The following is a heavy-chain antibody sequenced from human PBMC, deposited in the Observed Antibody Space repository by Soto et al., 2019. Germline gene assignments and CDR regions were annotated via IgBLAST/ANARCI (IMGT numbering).Heavy chain of an antibody. J-gene: IGHJ6*02. CDR1: GFTFSDYY. CDR2: ISSSGTTI. CDR3: AKGYVWGSYRPSMDV. D-gene: IGHD3-16*02. Sequence: GGSLRLSCAASGFTFSDYYMSWIRQAPGKGLEWVSYISSSGTTIYDADSVKGRFTISRDNARNSLFLQMNSLRAEDTAVYYCAKGYVWGSYRPSMDVWGHGTTVTVSS. V-gene: IGHV3-11*01.